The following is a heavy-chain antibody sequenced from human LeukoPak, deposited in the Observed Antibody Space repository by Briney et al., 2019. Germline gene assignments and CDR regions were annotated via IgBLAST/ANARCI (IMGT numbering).Heavy chain of an antibody. J-gene: IGHJ4*02. Sequence: GGSLRLSCAASGFTFSSYGMNWVRQAPGKGLEWVSGITGRGEGTYYADSVKGRFTISRDNAKNSLYLQMNSLRAEDTALYYCARGRYSGSYLLDYWGQGTLVTVSS. CDR2: ITGRGEGT. D-gene: IGHD1-26*01. CDR1: GFTFSSYG. CDR3: ARGRYSGSYLLDY. V-gene: IGHV3-23*01.